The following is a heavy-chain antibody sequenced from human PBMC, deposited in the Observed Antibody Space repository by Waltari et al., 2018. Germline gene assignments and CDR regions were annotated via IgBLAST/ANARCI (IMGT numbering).Heavy chain of an antibody. CDR2: KQYDGSNK. V-gene: IGHV3-30*02. J-gene: IGHJ4*02. D-gene: IGHD4-17*01. CDR1: GFTFSSYG. CDR3: AKDHYGALDY. Sequence: QVQLVESGGGVVQPGGSLRLSCAASGFTFSSYGMHWVRHAPGKGRVCGEFKQYDGSNKYYADSVKGRFTISRDNSKNTLYLQMNSLRAEDTAVYYCAKDHYGALDYWGQGTLVTVSS.